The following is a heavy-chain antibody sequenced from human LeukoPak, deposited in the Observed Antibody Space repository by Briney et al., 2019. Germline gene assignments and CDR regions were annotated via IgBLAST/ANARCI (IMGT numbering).Heavy chain of an antibody. J-gene: IGHJ4*02. CDR2: IKQDGSEK. CDR1: GFTFSSYW. CDR3: ARGGETSPYYDFWSGYYFDY. D-gene: IGHD3-3*01. V-gene: IGHV3-7*01. Sequence: PGGSLRLSCAASGFTFSSYWMSWVRQAPGKGLEWVANIKQDGSEKHYVDSVKGRFTISRDNAKNSLYLQMNSLRAEDTAVYYCARGGETSPYYDFWSGYYFDYWGQGTLVTVSS.